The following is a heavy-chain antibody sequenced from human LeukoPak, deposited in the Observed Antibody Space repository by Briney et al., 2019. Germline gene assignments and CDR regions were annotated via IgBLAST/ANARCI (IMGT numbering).Heavy chain of an antibody. J-gene: IGHJ4*02. D-gene: IGHD3-3*01. CDR2: INWNGGST. CDR1: GFTFDDYG. Sequence: PGGSLRLSCAASGFTFDDYGMSWVRQAPGKGLEWVSGINWNGGSTGYADSVKGRFTISRDNAKNSLYLQMNSLRAEDTALYYCARVSAVSGVVQVIVRRGRYYFDYWGQGTLVTVSS. V-gene: IGHV3-20*04. CDR3: ARVSAVSGVVQVIVRRGRYYFDY.